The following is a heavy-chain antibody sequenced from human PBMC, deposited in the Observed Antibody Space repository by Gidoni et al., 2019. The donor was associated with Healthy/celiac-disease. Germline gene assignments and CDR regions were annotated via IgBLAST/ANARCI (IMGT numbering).Heavy chain of an antibody. CDR1: GYTFTSYY. CDR2: IKPSGGST. Sequence: QLQLVQSGAEVKKPGASVKVSCQASGYTFTSYYMHWVRQAPGQALEWMGIIKPSGGSTSSAQKFQGRATMTRDTSTRTVYMELSSLRSEYTAVYYCANIADYGMDVWGQGTMVTVSS. J-gene: IGHJ6*02. V-gene: IGHV1-46*01. CDR3: ANIADYGMDV. D-gene: IGHD6-13*01.